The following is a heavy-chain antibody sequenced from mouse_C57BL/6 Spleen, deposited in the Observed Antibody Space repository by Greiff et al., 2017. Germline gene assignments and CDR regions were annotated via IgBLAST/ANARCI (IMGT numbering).Heavy chain of an antibody. CDR1: GYAFSSYW. D-gene: IGHD1-1*01. CDR3: ARSGGSLDY. Sequence: LQQSGASVKISCKASGYAFSSYWMNWVKQRPGKGLEWIGQIYPGDGDTNYNGKFKGKATLTADKSSSTASMQLSSLTSEDSAVYFCARSGGSLDYWGQGTTLTVSS. CDR2: IYPGDGDT. J-gene: IGHJ2*01. V-gene: IGHV1-80*01.